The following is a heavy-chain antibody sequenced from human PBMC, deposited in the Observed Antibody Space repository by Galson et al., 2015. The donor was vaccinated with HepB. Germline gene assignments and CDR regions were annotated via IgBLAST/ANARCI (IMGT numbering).Heavy chain of an antibody. J-gene: IGHJ5*02. D-gene: IGHD2-15*01. CDR3: ARDYPDIVVVVAATQGNWFDP. CDR2: IIPILGIA. CDR1: GGTFSSYT. V-gene: IGHV1-69*04. Sequence: SVKVSCKASGGTFSSYTISWVRQAPGQGLEWMGRIIPILGIANYAQKFQGRVTITADKSTSTAYMELSSLRSEDTAVYYCARDYPDIVVVVAATQGNWFDPWGQGTLVTVSS.